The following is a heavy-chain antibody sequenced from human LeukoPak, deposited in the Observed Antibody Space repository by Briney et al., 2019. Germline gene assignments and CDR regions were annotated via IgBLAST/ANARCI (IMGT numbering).Heavy chain of an antibody. J-gene: IGHJ6*02. CDR2: IYYSGST. CDR1: GDSISSYY. Sequence: LETLSLTCTVSGDSISSYYWSWIRQPPGKGLEWIGYIYYSGSTNYNPSLKSRVTISVDTSKNQFSLKLSSVTAADTAVYYCARNGGVPYYYYYGMDVWGQGTTVTVSS. V-gene: IGHV4-59*08. CDR3: ARNGGVPYYYYYGMDV. D-gene: IGHD2-8*02.